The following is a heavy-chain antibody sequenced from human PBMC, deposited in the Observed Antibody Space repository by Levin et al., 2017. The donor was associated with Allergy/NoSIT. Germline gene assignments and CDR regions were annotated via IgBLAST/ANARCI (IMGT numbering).Heavy chain of an antibody. Sequence: GESLKISCKASGYTFTGYYLHWVRQAPGQGLEWMGRINPNSGGINYAQRFQGRVTMTRDTSVSTAYMELSRLRSGDTAVYYCAMTRRNGLFDPWGQGTLVTVSS. CDR1: GYTFTGYY. D-gene: IGHD6-19*01. J-gene: IGHJ5*02. CDR3: AMTRRNGLFDP. CDR2: INPNSGGI. V-gene: IGHV1-2*06.